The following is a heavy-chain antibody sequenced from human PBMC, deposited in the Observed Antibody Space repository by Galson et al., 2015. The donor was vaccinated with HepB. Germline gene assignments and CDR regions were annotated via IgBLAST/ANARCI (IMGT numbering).Heavy chain of an antibody. V-gene: IGHV3-30*18. CDR3: AKERDYNYSDIDY. Sequence: SLRLSCAASGFTLDFYGMHWVRQAPGKGLEWVALISFDGSNRNYADSVKGRFTISRDNSENTLYLEMNSLRADDTAVYYCAKERDYNYSDIDYWGQGTLVTVSS. D-gene: IGHD1-1*01. J-gene: IGHJ4*02. CDR2: ISFDGSNR. CDR1: GFTLDFYG.